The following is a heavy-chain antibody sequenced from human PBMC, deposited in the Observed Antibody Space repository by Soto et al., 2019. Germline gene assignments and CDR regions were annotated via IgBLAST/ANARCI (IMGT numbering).Heavy chain of an antibody. D-gene: IGHD2-8*01. CDR3: ARGMGRYFDL. CDR2: ISARGTT. J-gene: IGHJ2*01. Sequence: SETLSLTCTVSGDSISNFDWSWIRQPTGKGLESLGRISARGTTNYNPSLQSRVAMSLDTSKNQFSLRLTSLSAADTAVYFCARGMGRYFDLWGRGTLVTVSS. CDR1: GDSISNFD. V-gene: IGHV4-4*07.